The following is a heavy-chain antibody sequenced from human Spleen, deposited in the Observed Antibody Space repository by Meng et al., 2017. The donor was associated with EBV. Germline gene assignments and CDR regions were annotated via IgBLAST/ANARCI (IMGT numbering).Heavy chain of an antibody. V-gene: IGHV4-34*01. CDR3: ARDTEAPGTWFDY. CDR1: GGSFSGYY. Sequence: LHHGGVGLLQPSVTLSLTCGIHGGSFSGYYWSWLRQPPGKGLEWIGEIHYGGSTKYNPSLESRATISGDTSKNQFSLILTSVTAADTAVYYCARDTEAPGTWFDYWGQGALVTVSS. CDR2: IHYGGST. D-gene: IGHD6-13*01. J-gene: IGHJ4*02.